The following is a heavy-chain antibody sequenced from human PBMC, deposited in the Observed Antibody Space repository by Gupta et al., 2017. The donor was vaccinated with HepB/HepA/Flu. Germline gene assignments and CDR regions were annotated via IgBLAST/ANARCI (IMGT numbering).Heavy chain of an antibody. Sequence: EVHLLESGGDLVQPGGSLRLACAASGFTFSSYWMYLLGQAPGKGLVWVSRINSDGSSTNYADSVKGRFTISRDNAKNTLYLQMNSLRAEDTAVYYCAREGGYCSGGSCYWSYFDYWGQGTLVTVSS. J-gene: IGHJ4*02. V-gene: IGHV3-74*01. CDR1: GFTFSSYW. CDR2: INSDGSST. CDR3: AREGGYCSGGSCYWSYFDY. D-gene: IGHD2-15*01.